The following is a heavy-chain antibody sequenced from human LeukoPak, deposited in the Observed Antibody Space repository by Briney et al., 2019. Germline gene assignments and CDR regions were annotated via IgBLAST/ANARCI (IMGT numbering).Heavy chain of an antibody. V-gene: IGHV1-18*01. D-gene: IGHD2-2*01. Sequence: ASAKVSCKASGYTFTSYGISWVRQAPGQGLEWMGWISAYNGNTNYAQKLQGRVTMTTDTSTSTAYMELRSLGSDDTAVYYCARDVRPGVVVPAAHDAFDIWGQGTMVTVSS. CDR2: ISAYNGNT. J-gene: IGHJ3*02. CDR3: ARDVRPGVVVPAAHDAFDI. CDR1: GYTFTSYG.